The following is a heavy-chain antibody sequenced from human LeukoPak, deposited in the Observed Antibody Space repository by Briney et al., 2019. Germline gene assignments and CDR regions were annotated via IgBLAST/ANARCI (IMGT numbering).Heavy chain of an antibody. Sequence: PGGSLRLSCAASGFTFSSYGMHWVRQAPGKGLEWVAVIWYDGSNKYYADSVKGRFTISRDNSKNTLYLQMNSLRAEDTAVYYCARDRTTGTYNWFDPWGQGTLVTVSS. CDR1: GFTFSSYG. CDR2: IWYDGSNK. D-gene: IGHD1-1*01. CDR3: ARDRTTGTYNWFDP. V-gene: IGHV3-33*01. J-gene: IGHJ5*02.